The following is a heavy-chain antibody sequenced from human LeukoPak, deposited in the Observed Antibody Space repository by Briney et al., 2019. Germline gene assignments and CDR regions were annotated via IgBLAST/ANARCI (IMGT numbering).Heavy chain of an antibody. D-gene: IGHD3-10*01. CDR3: TRTPYYYGSGSYYTPYYFDY. Sequence: GRSLRLSCTASGFTFGDYAMSWVRQAAGRGLEWVGFIRSKAYGGTTEYAASVKGRFTISRDDSKSIAYLQMNSLKTEDTAVYYCTRTPYYYGSGSYYTPYYFDYWGQGTLVTVSS. CDR2: IRSKAYGGTT. J-gene: IGHJ4*02. V-gene: IGHV3-49*04. CDR1: GFTFGDYA.